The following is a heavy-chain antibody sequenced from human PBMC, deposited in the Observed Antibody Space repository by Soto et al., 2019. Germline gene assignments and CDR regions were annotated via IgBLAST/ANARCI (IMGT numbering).Heavy chain of an antibody. J-gene: IGHJ4*02. Sequence: QVQLVESGGGVVQPGRSLRLSCAASGFTFSSYAMHWVRQAPGKGLEWVAVISYDGSNKYYADSVKGRFTISRDNSKNTLYLQMNSLIAEDTAVYYCSRAQGLWPYYFDYWGQGTLVTVSS. CDR1: GFTFSSYA. CDR3: SRAQGLWPYYFDY. V-gene: IGHV3-30-3*01. D-gene: IGHD2-21*01. CDR2: ISYDGSNK.